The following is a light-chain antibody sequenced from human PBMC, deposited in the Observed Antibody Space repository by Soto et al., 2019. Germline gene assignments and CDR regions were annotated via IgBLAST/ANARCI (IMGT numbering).Light chain of an antibody. CDR3: QQYGSLFT. J-gene: IGKJ3*01. V-gene: IGKV3-20*01. Sequence: EIVLTQSPGNLSLSPGERATLSCRASQSVSSSYLAWYQQKPGQAPRLLIYGASSRATGIPDRFSGSGSGTDFTLTISRLEPEDFAVYYCQQYGSLFTFGPGTKVDI. CDR1: QSVSSSY. CDR2: GAS.